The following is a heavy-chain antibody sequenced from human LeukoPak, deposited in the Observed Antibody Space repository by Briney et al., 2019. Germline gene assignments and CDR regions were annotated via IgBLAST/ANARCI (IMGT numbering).Heavy chain of an antibody. V-gene: IGHV3-21*01. CDR3: ARGGFDAFDI. J-gene: IGHJ3*02. Sequence: PGGSLRLSCAASGFTFSSYGMNWVRQAPGKGLEWVSSISSSSSYIYYADSVKGRFTISRDNAKNSLHLQMNSLRDEDTAVYYCARGGFDAFDIWGQGTMVTVSS. CDR2: ISSSSSYI. D-gene: IGHD3-16*01. CDR1: GFTFSSYG.